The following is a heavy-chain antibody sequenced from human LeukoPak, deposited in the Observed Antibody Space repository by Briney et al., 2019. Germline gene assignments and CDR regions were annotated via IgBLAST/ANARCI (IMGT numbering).Heavy chain of an antibody. CDR1: EFTFSNYW. V-gene: IGHV3-7*01. CDR3: ARIGYSSSCTDY. D-gene: IGHD6-13*01. J-gene: IGHJ4*02. CDR2: IKQDGGVK. Sequence: GGSLRLSCAASEFTFSNYWMTWVRQAPGKGLEWVANIKQDGGVKYYVDSVKGRFTISRDDAKNSVYLQMNGLRAEDTAVYYCARIGYSSSCTDYWGQGTQVIVSS.